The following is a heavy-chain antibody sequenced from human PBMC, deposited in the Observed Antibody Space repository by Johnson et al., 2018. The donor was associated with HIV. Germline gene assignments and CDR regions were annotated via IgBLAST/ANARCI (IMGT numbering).Heavy chain of an antibody. CDR3: AKWTTMVHGVQVFDI. V-gene: IGHV3-43D*03. CDR2: IRWDGGSH. Sequence: VQLVESGGVMVQPGGSLRLSCAVSGFTFDNYAMHWVRQAPGKGLEWVSLIRWDGGSHYYADSVKGRFTTSRDNSKNSLFLQMNSQIAEDTALYYCAKWTTMVHGVQVFDIWGQGTMVTVSS. D-gene: IGHD3-10*01. CDR1: GFTFDNYA. J-gene: IGHJ3*02.